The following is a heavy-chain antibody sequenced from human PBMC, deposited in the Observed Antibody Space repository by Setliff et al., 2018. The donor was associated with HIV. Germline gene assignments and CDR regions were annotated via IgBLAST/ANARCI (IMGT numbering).Heavy chain of an antibody. V-gene: IGHV4-38-2*02. J-gene: IGHJ4*02. CDR1: GYSISSGYH. CDR3: AREGGYSNYGNFDY. Sequence: SETLSLTCGVSGYSISSGYHWDWIRQPPGKGLEWIGSVYHSGSTSYNPSLKSRVTISVDTSKNHFSLKLNSVTAADTAVYYCAREGGYSNYGNFDYWGQGTLVTVSS. CDR2: VYHSGST. D-gene: IGHD4-4*01.